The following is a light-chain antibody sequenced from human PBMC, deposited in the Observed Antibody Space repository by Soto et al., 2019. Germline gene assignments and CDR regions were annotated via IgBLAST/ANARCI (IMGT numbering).Light chain of an antibody. Sequence: QTVVTQEPPFSVSPGGTVTLTCGLNSGSVSSNNYPSWYQQTPGQPPRTLIYSTNTRSSGVPDRFSGSILGIKAALTITGAQADDESHYYCVLYMGSGIWVFGGGTKLTVL. CDR3: VLYMGSGIWV. CDR1: SGSVSSNNY. J-gene: IGLJ3*02. CDR2: STN. V-gene: IGLV8-61*01.